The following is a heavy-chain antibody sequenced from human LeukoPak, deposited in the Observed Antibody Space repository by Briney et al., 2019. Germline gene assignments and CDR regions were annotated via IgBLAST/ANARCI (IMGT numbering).Heavy chain of an antibody. CDR3: ARTYYDFWSGIIRGYYYGMDV. D-gene: IGHD3-3*01. Sequence: GGSLRLSCAASGFTFSSYGMHWVRQAPGKGLERVAVIWYDGSNKYYADSVKGRFTISRDNSKNTLYLQMNSLRAEDTAVYYCARTYYDFWSGIIRGYYYGMDVWGQGTTVTVSS. CDR1: GFTFSSYG. V-gene: IGHV3-33*01. CDR2: IWYDGSNK. J-gene: IGHJ6*02.